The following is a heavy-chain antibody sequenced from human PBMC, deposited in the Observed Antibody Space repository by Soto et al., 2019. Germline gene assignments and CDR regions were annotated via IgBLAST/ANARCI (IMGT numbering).Heavy chain of an antibody. Sequence: QVQLVQSGAEVKKPGASVKVSCKASGYTFTSYDINWVRQATGQGLECMGWMNPNSGNTGYAQKFQGRVTMTRNTSISTAYMELSSLRSEDTAVYYCARVGALGYCSSTSCPDFDYWGQGTLVTVSS. CDR1: GYTFTSYD. J-gene: IGHJ4*02. V-gene: IGHV1-8*01. D-gene: IGHD2-2*01. CDR3: ARVGALGYCSSTSCPDFDY. CDR2: MNPNSGNT.